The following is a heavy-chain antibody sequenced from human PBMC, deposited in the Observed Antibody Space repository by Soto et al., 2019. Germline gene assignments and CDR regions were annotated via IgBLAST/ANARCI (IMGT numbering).Heavy chain of an antibody. CDR3: ARGGRYTYGYGDYSYGMDV. CDR1: GFSFGDYA. Sequence: EVQVLESGGGLVQPGGSLRLSCAASGFSFGDYAMSWVRQAPGKGLEWVSGISGTGSRTSYADSVRGRFTISRDNVNITLSLQMDSLRAEDTAVYYCARGGRYTYGYGDYSYGMDVWGQGTTVTVSS. V-gene: IGHV3-23*01. J-gene: IGHJ6*02. D-gene: IGHD5-18*01. CDR2: ISGTGSRT.